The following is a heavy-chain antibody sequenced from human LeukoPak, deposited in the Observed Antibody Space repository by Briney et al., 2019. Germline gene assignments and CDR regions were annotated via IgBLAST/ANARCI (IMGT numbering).Heavy chain of an antibody. Sequence: PGGSLRLSCTASGFTLSTSWMSWVRQAPGRGLEWVASIKQDGSQKYYVDSVKGRFTISRDNVQNSLYLQMNSLRAEDTAVYYCARLFRDVTTFDYXXXGTLVTV. D-gene: IGHD1-1*01. J-gene: IGHJ4*02. CDR1: GFTLSTSW. CDR2: IKQDGSQK. V-gene: IGHV3-7*01. CDR3: ARLFRDVTTFDY.